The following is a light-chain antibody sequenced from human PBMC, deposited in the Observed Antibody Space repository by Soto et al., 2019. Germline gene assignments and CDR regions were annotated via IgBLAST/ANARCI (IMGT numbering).Light chain of an antibody. Sequence: DIQMSQSPSTLSASVCDRVTITCRASQSISRWLARYQQKPGKAPKLLIYKASSLESGVPSRFSGSGSGTDFTLSISSLQPDDFATYYCQHYNSFPWTVGQGTKVAIK. CDR1: QSISRW. CDR2: KAS. V-gene: IGKV1-5*03. CDR3: QHYNSFPWT. J-gene: IGKJ1*01.